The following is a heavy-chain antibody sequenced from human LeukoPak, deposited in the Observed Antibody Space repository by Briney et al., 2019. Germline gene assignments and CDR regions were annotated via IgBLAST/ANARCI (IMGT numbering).Heavy chain of an antibody. CDR1: SGAFSGFY. J-gene: IGHJ4*02. D-gene: IGHD3-16*01. CDR2: INHSGST. CDR3: ALRGGGYFDY. V-gene: IGHV4-34*01. Sequence: SETLSLTCAVYSGAFSGFYWSWIRQPPGKGLEWIGEINHSGSTNYNPSLKSRVTISVDTSKNQFSLKMSSVTAADTAVYYCALRGGGYFDYWGQGTLVTVSS.